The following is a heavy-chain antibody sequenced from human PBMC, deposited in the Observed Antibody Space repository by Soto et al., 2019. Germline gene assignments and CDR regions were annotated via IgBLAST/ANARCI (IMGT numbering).Heavy chain of an antibody. V-gene: IGHV3-33*08. Sequence: GGSLRLSCAASGFTFSSYGMHWVRRAPGKGLEWVAVIWYDGSNKYYADSVKGRFTISRDNSKNTLYLQMNSLRAEDTAVYYCARNPTEYSSSYYFDYWGQGTLVTVSS. D-gene: IGHD6-6*01. CDR1: GFTFSSYG. CDR2: IWYDGSNK. J-gene: IGHJ4*02. CDR3: ARNPTEYSSSYYFDY.